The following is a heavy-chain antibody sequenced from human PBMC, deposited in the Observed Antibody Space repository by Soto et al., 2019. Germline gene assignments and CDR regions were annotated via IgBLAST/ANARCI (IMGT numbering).Heavy chain of an antibody. CDR2: IIPIFGTA. D-gene: IGHD3-10*01. CDR3: ARAVRGVGYLDL. CDR1: GCTCSSYA. V-gene: IGHV1-69*13. Sequence: ASVKVSCKASGCTCSSYAISWVRQAPGQGLEWMGGIIPIFGTANYAQKFQGRVTITADESTRTAYMELSSLRSEDTAVYYCARAVRGVGYLDLWGSGGRVAVSS. J-gene: IGHJ2*01.